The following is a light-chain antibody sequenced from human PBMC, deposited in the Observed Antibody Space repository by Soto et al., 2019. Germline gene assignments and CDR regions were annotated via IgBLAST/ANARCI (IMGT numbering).Light chain of an antibody. V-gene: IGKV3-11*01. CDR1: QSVSSY. CDR3: QQRSSWL. CDR2: DAS. Sequence: EVVLTQSPAPLSLSPGARATLSCRASQSVSSYLAWYQQTPGQTPRLLIYDASNRATGIPARFSGSGSGTDFTLTISSLEPGDSAIYYCQQRSSWLFGGGTKVEIK. J-gene: IGKJ4*01.